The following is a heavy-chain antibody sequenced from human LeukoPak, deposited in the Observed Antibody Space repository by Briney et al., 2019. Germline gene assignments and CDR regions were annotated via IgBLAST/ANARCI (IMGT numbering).Heavy chain of an antibody. J-gene: IGHJ6*03. CDR1: RFTFSSYG. D-gene: IGHD2-8*01. CDR3: AKDRCSNGVGCYYYYMDV. Sequence: PGGSLRLSCAASRFTFSSYGMHWVRQAPGKGLEWVAYIQYDGSNEQYADSVKGRLSISRDSSKNILYLQMNSLRAEDTAVYYCAKDRCSNGVGCYYYYMDVWGKGTTFTISS. CDR2: IQYDGSNE. V-gene: IGHV3-30*02.